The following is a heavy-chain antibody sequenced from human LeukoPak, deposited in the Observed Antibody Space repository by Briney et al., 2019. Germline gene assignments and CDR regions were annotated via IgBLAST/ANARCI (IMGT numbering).Heavy chain of an antibody. V-gene: IGHV1-69*04. Sequence: SVKVSCKASGGTFSSYAISWVRQAPGQGLEWMGRIIPILGIANYAQKFQGRVTITADKSTSTAYMELSSLRSEDTAVYYCARVSVGATIDYWGQGTLVTASS. CDR3: ARVSVGATIDY. J-gene: IGHJ4*02. CDR2: IIPILGIA. D-gene: IGHD1-26*01. CDR1: GGTFSSYA.